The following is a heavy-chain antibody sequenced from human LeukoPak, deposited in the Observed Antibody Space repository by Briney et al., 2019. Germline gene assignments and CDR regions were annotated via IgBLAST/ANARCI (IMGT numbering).Heavy chain of an antibody. D-gene: IGHD4-17*01. J-gene: IGHJ5*02. CDR3: AREGPPGTVTTGFDH. CDR1: GFTLSSYW. CDR2: IKEDGSDK. Sequence: GGSLRLSCAASGFTLSSYWMSWVREAPGKGLEWVANIKEDGSDKNYVDSVKGRFTISRDNAKNSLYLQMNLLTAEDTAVYYCAREGPPGTVTTGFDHWGQGTLVTVSS. V-gene: IGHV3-7*01.